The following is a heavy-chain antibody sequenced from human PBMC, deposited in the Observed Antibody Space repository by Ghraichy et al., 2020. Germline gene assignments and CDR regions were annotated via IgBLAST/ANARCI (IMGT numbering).Heavy chain of an antibody. CDR3: ARDITRYSSGWESPGHFDY. D-gene: IGHD6-19*01. V-gene: IGHV1-18*01. Sequence: ASVKVSCKASGYTFTSYGISWVRQAPGQGLEWMGWISAYNGNTNYAQKLQGRVTMTTDTSTSTAYMELRSLRSDDTAVYYCARDITRYSSGWESPGHFDYWGQGTLVTVSS. J-gene: IGHJ4*02. CDR1: GYTFTSYG. CDR2: ISAYNGNT.